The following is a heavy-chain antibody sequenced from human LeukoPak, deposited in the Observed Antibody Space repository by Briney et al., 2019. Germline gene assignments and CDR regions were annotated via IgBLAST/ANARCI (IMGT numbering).Heavy chain of an antibody. D-gene: IGHD2-2*02. CDR1: GYTFTSYD. Sequence: ASVKVSCKASGYTFTSYDINWVRQATGQGLEWMGWMNPNSGNTGYAQKFQGRVTMTRNTSISTAYMELSSLRSEDTAVYYCAVAAAIGSYYYYGMDVWGQGTRSPSP. J-gene: IGHJ6*02. CDR2: MNPNSGNT. CDR3: AVAAAIGSYYYYGMDV. V-gene: IGHV1-8*01.